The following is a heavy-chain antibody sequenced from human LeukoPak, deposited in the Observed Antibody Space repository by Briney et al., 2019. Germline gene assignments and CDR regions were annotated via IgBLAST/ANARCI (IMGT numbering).Heavy chain of an antibody. D-gene: IGHD3-22*01. CDR1: GGSISSSSYY. Sequence: PSETLSLTCTVSGGSISSSSYYRGWIRQPPGKGLEWIGSIYSSGSSYYNPSLKSRVTISVDTSKNQFSLKLSSVTAAATPVYFCPRHPIYYYDSSVYPDYFDYGGQGPWVTFS. J-gene: IGHJ4*02. CDR2: IYSSGSS. V-gene: IGHV4-39*01. CDR3: PRHPIYYYDSSVYPDYFDY.